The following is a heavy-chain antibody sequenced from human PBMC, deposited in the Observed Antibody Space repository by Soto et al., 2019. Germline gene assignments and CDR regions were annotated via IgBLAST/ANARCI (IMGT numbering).Heavy chain of an antibody. Sequence: ASVKVSCKASGGTFSSYAISWVRQAPGQGLEWMGGIIPIFGTANYAQKFQGRVTITADESTSTAYMEMSSLRSEDTDVYYCATLTYYEFRSGYYPRGSCYYYGMDVLGQGTTVTVSS. J-gene: IGHJ6*02. CDR3: ATLTYYEFRSGYYPRGSCYYYGMDV. V-gene: IGHV1-69*13. CDR2: IIPIFGTA. D-gene: IGHD3-3*01. CDR1: GGTFSSYA.